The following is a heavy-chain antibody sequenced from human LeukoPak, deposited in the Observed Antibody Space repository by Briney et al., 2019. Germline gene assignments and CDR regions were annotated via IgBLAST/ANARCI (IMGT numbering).Heavy chain of an antibody. D-gene: IGHD1-26*01. Sequence: GGSLRLSCAASGFTFSSYWMSWVRQAPGKGLEWVANIKQDGSEKYYVDSVRGRFTISRDNAKNSLYLQMNSLRAEDTAVYYCARDKIVGATNFDYWGQGTLVTVSS. CDR3: ARDKIVGATNFDY. CDR1: GFTFSSYW. V-gene: IGHV3-7*01. J-gene: IGHJ4*02. CDR2: IKQDGSEK.